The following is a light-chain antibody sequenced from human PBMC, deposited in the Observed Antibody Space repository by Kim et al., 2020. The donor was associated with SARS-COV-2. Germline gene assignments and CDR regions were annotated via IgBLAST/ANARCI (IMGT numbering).Light chain of an antibody. CDR2: KVS. CDR1: QSLVHSDGNMY. Sequence: DVVMTQSPLSLPVTLGQPASISCRSSQSLVHSDGNMYLNWFQQRPGQSPRRLIYKVSNRDSGVPDRFSGSGSDTDFTLKISGVEAEDVGVYYCMQGTHWPWTLGLGTKVDIK. V-gene: IGKV2-30*02. CDR3: MQGTHWPWT. J-gene: IGKJ1*01.